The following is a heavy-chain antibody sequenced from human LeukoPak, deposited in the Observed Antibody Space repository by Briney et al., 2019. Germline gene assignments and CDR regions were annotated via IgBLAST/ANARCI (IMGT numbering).Heavy chain of an antibody. V-gene: IGHV1-46*01. D-gene: IGHD5-24*01. CDR1: VYTFTTYY. Sequence: ASVKVSCKLSVYTFTTYYMDCGRQAPGQGLEWMGIINPSSGSSSYGHKFQGRVTLTRDTSTSTLYMELSSLRSEDTAVYYCAIQVEMSTITLWNWGQGTLVTVPS. CDR3: AIQVEMSTITLWN. CDR2: INPSSGSS. J-gene: IGHJ4*02.